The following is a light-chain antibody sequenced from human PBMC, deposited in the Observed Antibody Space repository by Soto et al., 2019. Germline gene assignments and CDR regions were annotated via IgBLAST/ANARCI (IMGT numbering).Light chain of an antibody. Sequence: DIQMTQSPSAMSASVGDRVTITCRSSQGLHKYLAWFQQKPGKVPKRLIYGASNLQSGVPSRFSGSGSGTEFTLTISSLQPEDFATYYWLQHNFYPPTFGQGTRLE. V-gene: IGKV1-17*03. J-gene: IGKJ5*01. CDR1: QGLHKY. CDR3: LQHNFYPPT. CDR2: GAS.